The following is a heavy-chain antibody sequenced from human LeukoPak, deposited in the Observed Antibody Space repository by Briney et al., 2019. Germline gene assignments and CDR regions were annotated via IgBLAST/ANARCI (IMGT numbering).Heavy chain of an antibody. D-gene: IGHD3-9*01. CDR1: GGSISSSSYY. Sequence: PSETLSLTCTVSGGSISSSSYYWGWIRQPPGKGLEWIGSIYYSGSTYYNPSLKSRVTISVDTSKNQFSLKLSSVTAADTAVYYCSRYFDWLLLGFAAFDIWGQGTMVTVSS. CDR2: IYYSGST. CDR3: SRYFDWLLLGFAAFDI. J-gene: IGHJ3*02. V-gene: IGHV4-39*07.